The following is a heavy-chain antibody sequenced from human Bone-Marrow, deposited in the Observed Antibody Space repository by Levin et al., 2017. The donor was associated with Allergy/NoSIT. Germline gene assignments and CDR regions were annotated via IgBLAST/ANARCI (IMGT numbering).Heavy chain of an antibody. Sequence: MSSETLSLTCAVSGFTLNNAWINWVRQAPGKGLEWVGRFKGKTDGGTTDYAAPVKGRFTISRDDSKNMLYLQMNSLKTEDTAVYYCSTVRYCTSGVCYARYYYYYGMDVWGQGTTVTVSS. J-gene: IGHJ6*02. CDR3: STVRYCTSGVCYARYYYYYGMDV. V-gene: IGHV3-15*07. CDR2: FKGKTDGGTT. D-gene: IGHD2-8*01. CDR1: GFTLNNAW.